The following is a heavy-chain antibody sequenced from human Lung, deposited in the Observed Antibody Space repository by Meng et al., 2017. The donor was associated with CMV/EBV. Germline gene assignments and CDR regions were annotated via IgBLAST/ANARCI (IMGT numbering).Heavy chain of an antibody. V-gene: IGHV1-69*10. Sequence: SVXVSCKASGGTSSSYVISWVRQAPGQGLEWMGGIIPILGRANYGQKFQARVTLTADKSTSTAHMALSSLRSEDTAVYYCARSRVLPSRPSGPPTYRLAVWGQRTTVTVSS. D-gene: IGHD6-25*01. J-gene: IGHJ6*02. CDR1: GGTSSSYV. CDR2: IIPILGRA. CDR3: ARSRVLPSRPSGPPTYRLAV.